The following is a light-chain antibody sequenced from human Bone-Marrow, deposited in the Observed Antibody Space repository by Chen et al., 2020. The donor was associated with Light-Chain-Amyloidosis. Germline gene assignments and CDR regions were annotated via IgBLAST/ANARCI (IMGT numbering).Light chain of an antibody. CDR2: DDS. Sequence: SYVLTQPYSVSVAPGQTATIACGGNNIGSTSVHWYQQTPGQAPLLVVYDDSDRPSGIPERLSGSNSGNTATLTISRVEAGDEADYYCQVWDATNNLVVFGGGTKLTVL. V-gene: IGLV3-21*02. J-gene: IGLJ2*01. CDR1: NIGSTS. CDR3: QVWDATNNLVV.